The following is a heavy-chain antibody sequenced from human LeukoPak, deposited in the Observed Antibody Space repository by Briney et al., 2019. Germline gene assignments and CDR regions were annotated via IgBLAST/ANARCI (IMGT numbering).Heavy chain of an antibody. J-gene: IGHJ4*02. CDR3: TRAIYSSGWYGY. D-gene: IGHD6-19*01. CDR2: IWYDGSNK. Sequence: QAGGSLRLSCAASGFTFSSYGMHWVRQAPGKGLEWVAVIWYDGSNKYYADSVKGRFTISRDNSKNTLYLQMNSLRAEDTAVYYCTRAIYSSGWYGYWGQGNLVTVSS. V-gene: IGHV3-33*01. CDR1: GFTFSSYG.